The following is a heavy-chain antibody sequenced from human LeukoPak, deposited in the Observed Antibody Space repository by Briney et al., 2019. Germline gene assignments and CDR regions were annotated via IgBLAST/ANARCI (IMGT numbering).Heavy chain of an antibody. CDR3: ARDGRDFWSGHLSGYYYYGMDV. CDR2: ISADNGDT. CDR1: GYTFTSYG. D-gene: IGHD3-3*01. Sequence: ASVKVSCKASGYTFTSYGISWVRQAPGQGLEWMGWISADNGDTKYTQKVQGRVTVTTDTSTRTAYMELRSLRSDDTAVYYCARDGRDFWSGHLSGYYYYGMDVWGQGTTVTVSS. V-gene: IGHV1-18*01. J-gene: IGHJ6*02.